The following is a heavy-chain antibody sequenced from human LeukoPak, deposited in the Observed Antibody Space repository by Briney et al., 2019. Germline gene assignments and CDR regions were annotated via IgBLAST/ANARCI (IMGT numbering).Heavy chain of an antibody. J-gene: IGHJ4*02. D-gene: IGHD6-13*01. V-gene: IGHV3-15*07. CDR1: GFPFTDAW. Sequence: PGGSLRLSCAASGFPFTDAWMNWVRQAPGKGLEWVGRIKSRGGGGITDYAAPVKGRFTVSRDDSKSTLYLQMNSLKIEDTAVYFCTWQTRAAAVDFDFWGQGTLVTVSS. CDR2: IKSRGGGGIT. CDR3: TWQTRAAAVDFDF.